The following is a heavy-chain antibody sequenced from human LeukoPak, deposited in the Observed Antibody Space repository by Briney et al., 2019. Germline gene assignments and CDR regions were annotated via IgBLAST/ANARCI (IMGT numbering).Heavy chain of an antibody. J-gene: IGHJ6*03. CDR2: IYSDSNT. D-gene: IGHD3-10*01. CDR3: AKGGISTIVRGVIGYMDV. CDR1: GFSVSSNC. V-gene: IGHV3-66*01. Sequence: GGSLRLSCAASGFSVSSNCLTWVRQAPGKGLECVSVIYSDSNTYYADSVKGRFTISRDNSKNTLYLQMSSLRAEDTAVYYCAKGGISTIVRGVIGYMDVWGKGTTVTISS.